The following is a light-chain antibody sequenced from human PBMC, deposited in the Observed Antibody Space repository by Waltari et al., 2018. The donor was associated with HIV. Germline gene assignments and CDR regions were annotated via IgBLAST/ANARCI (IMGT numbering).Light chain of an antibody. CDR2: GAS. Sequence: EIVMTQSPATLSVSPGERATLSCRASQSVSSNLAWYPQKPGQAPRLLIYGASTRAAGVPARFSGSGSGTEFTLTISSLQSEDFAVYYCQQYNNWHTFGPGTKVDIK. CDR1: QSVSSN. V-gene: IGKV3-15*01. CDR3: QQYNNWHT. J-gene: IGKJ3*01.